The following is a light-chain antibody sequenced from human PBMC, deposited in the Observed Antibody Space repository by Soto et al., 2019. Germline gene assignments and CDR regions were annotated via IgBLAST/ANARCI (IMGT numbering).Light chain of an antibody. CDR1: SSDVGGYNY. V-gene: IGLV2-14*01. CDR2: DVN. Sequence: QSALTQPASVSGSPGQSITISCTGTSSDVGGYNYVSWYQQHPGKAPKLMIYDVNNRPSGASDRFSGSKSGNTASLTISGLQAEDEADYFCSSYTSSNTLYVLGAGTKVTVL. CDR3: SSYTSSNTLYV. J-gene: IGLJ1*01.